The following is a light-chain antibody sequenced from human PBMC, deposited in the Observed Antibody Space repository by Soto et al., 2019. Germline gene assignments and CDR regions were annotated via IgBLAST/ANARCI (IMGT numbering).Light chain of an antibody. CDR3: QQYRSYSPYT. CDR2: GAS. J-gene: IGKJ2*01. CDR1: QSINSW. V-gene: IGKV1-5*01. Sequence: DIQMTQSPSTVSASVGDRVTITCRASQSINSWLAWYQQKPGKVPKLLIYGASTLESGVQSRFSGSGSGTEFTLTISSLQPDDFATYYCQQYRSYSPYTFGQGTKLEIK.